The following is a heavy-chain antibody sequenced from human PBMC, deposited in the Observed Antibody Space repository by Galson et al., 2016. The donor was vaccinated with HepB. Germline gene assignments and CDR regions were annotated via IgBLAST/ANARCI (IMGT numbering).Heavy chain of an antibody. CDR1: GFTFSNYA. Sequence: SPRLSCAASGFTFSNYAMSWVRQAPGKGLEWVSGISGSGGSTYYADSVKGRFTISRDNSKNTLFLQMHSLRAEDTAVYYCAKDEGWAAAGRYYFDYWGQGTLVTVSS. CDR2: ISGSGGST. CDR3: AKDEGWAAAGRYYFDY. D-gene: IGHD6-13*01. J-gene: IGHJ4*02. V-gene: IGHV3-23*01.